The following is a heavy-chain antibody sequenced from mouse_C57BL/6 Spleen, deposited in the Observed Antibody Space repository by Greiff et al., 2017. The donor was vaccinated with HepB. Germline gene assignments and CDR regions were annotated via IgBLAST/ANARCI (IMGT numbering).Heavy chain of an antibody. D-gene: IGHD1-1*01. V-gene: IGHV5-17*01. CDR3: ARQNYAGYFDV. Sequence: DVKLVESGGGLVKPGGSLKLSCAASGFTFSDYGMHWVRQAPEKGLEWVAYISSGSSTIYYADTVKGRFTISRDNAKNTLFLQMTSLRSEDTAMYYCARQNYAGYFDVWGTGTTVTVSS. CDR1: GFTFSDYG. CDR2: ISSGSSTI. J-gene: IGHJ1*03.